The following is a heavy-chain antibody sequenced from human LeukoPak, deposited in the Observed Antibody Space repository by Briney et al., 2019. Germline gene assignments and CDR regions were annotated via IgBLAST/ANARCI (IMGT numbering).Heavy chain of an antibody. CDR1: GGSISSGGYY. CDR2: IYYSGST. CDR3: ARVSGTRTLDFDY. V-gene: IGHV4-31*03. Sequence: SETLSLTCTVSGGSISSGGYYWSWIRQHPGKGLEWIGYIYYSGSTYYNPSLKSRVTISVDTSKNQFSLKLSSVTAADTAVYYCARVSGTRTLDFDYWGQGTLVTVSS. J-gene: IGHJ4*02. D-gene: IGHD3/OR15-3a*01.